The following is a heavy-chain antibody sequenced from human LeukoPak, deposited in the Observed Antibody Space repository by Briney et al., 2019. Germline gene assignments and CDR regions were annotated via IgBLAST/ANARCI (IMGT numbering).Heavy chain of an antibody. CDR3: AKDIFDSSSSELFDY. CDR1: GFTFTYYA. J-gene: IGHJ4*02. Sequence: GGSLRLSCAASGFTFTYYAMSWVRQAPGKGLEWVSGISGSGASTYYACSVKGRFTISRDNSKNTLYLQMSSLRAEDTAVYYCAKDIFDSSSSELFDYWGQGTLVAVSS. CDR2: ISGSGAST. V-gene: IGHV3-23*01. D-gene: IGHD6-6*01.